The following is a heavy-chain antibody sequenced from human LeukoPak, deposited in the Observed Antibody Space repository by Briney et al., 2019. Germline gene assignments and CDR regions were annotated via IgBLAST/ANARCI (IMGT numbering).Heavy chain of an antibody. CDR1: GFTFSTYA. J-gene: IGHJ4*02. Sequence: GGSLRPSCAASGFTFSTYAMSWVRQAPGKGLEWVSAISSSGGSTYYADSVKGRFTISRDNSKNTLYLQMNSLRAGDTAVYFCAKSSAYCSSTSCYKLPDYWGQGTLVTVSS. D-gene: IGHD2-2*02. CDR2: ISSSGGST. V-gene: IGHV3-23*01. CDR3: AKSSAYCSSTSCYKLPDY.